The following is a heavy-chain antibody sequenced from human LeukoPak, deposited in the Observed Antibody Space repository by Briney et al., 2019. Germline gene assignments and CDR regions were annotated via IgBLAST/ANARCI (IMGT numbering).Heavy chain of an antibody. Sequence: GGSLRLSCAASGFTFSSYSMNWVRQAPGKGLVWVSRIKYDASSTSYADSVKGRFAISRDNAKNTLYLQMNSLRAEDTAVYYCAKGATYAYYQDYWGQGTLVTVSS. V-gene: IGHV3-74*01. CDR2: IKYDASST. D-gene: IGHD1-26*01. CDR1: GFTFSSYS. CDR3: AKGATYAYYQDY. J-gene: IGHJ4*02.